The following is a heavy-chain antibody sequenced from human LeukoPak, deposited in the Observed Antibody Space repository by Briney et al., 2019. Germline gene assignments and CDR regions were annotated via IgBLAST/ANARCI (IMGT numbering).Heavy chain of an antibody. J-gene: IGHJ5*02. V-gene: IGHV4-38-2*02. CDR3: ARGGDILTGYHNWFDP. CDR2: IYYSGST. CDR1: GYSISSGYY. Sequence: SETLSLTCTVSGYSISSGYYWGWIRQPPGKGLEWIGSIYYSGSTYYNPSLKSRVTISVDTSKNQFSLKLSSVTAADTAVYYCARGGDILTGYHNWFDPWGQGTLVTVSS. D-gene: IGHD3-9*01.